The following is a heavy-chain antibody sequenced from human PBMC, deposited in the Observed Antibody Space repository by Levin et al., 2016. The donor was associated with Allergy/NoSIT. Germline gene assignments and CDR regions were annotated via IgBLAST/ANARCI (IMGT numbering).Heavy chain of an antibody. J-gene: IGHJ4*02. V-gene: IGHV1-18*01. Sequence: ASVKVSCKASGYTFTSYGVSWVRQAPGQGLEWMGWIRDGHSPNTNSAQNFQGRVTVTTDTSASTAYMELRSLRSDDTAVYYCARGWELDYWGQGTLVTVSS. D-gene: IGHD3-10*01. CDR1: GYTFTSYG. CDR3: ARGWELDY. CDR2: IRDGHSPNT.